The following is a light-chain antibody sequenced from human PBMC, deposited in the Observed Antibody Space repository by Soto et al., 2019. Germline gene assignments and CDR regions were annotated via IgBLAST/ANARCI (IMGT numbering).Light chain of an antibody. V-gene: IGLV2-14*01. CDR2: EVS. Sequence: QSGLAQPSSLSVSPGQSITISCTGTSSDIGGYNYVSWYQQHPGKAPKLMIYEVSNRPSGVSNRFSGSKSGNTASLTISGLQAEDEADYYCNSYTSSSTRVFGPGTKVTVL. CDR3: NSYTSSSTRV. J-gene: IGLJ1*01. CDR1: SSDIGGYNY.